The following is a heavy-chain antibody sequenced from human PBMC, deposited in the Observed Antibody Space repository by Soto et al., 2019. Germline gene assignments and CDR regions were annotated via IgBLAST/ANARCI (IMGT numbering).Heavy chain of an antibody. CDR1: GFTFSSYA. Sequence: GGSLRLSCAASGFTFSSYAMSWVRQAPGKGLEWVSAISGSGGSTYYADSVKGRFTISRDNSKNTLYLQMNSLRAEDTAVYYCAKDSGEWELPEGGYYYYGMDVWGQGTTVTVS. CDR3: AKDSGEWELPEGGYYYYGMDV. CDR2: ISGSGGST. J-gene: IGHJ6*02. D-gene: IGHD1-26*01. V-gene: IGHV3-23*01.